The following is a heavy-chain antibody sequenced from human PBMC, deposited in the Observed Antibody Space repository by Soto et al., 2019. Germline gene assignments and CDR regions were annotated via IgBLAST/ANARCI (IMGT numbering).Heavy chain of an antibody. D-gene: IGHD6-19*01. J-gene: IGHJ4*02. CDR2: ISHDGNTK. V-gene: IGHV3-30*18. CDR1: GFTFSSYG. Sequence: QVHLVESGGGVVQPGGSLRLSCAASGFTFSSYGMHWVRQAPGKGLEWVAIISHDGNTKYYVDSVKGRFTVSRDDSKNTLHRQMNSLRPEDTAVYYCAKDSPKGQWLLRPFDLWGQGTLVTVSS. CDR3: AKDSPKGQWLLRPFDL.